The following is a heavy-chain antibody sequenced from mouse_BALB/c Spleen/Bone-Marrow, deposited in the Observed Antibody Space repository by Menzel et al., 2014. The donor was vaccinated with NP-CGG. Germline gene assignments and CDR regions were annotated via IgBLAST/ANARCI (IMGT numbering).Heavy chain of an antibody. CDR3: ALYDGYSAY. CDR1: GYTFTSYW. V-gene: IGHV1-7*01. Sequence: VKLVESGAELAKPGASVKMSYKASGYTFTSYWMHWIKQRPGQGLEWIGYINPSAGYTEYNQKFKDKATLTADKSSSTAYMQLSSLTSEDSAVYYCALYDGYSAYWGQGTLVTVSA. D-gene: IGHD2-3*01. J-gene: IGHJ3*01. CDR2: INPSAGYT.